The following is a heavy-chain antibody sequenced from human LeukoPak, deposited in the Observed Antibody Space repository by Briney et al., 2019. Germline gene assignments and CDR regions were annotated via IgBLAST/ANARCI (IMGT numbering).Heavy chain of an antibody. V-gene: IGHV3-74*01. J-gene: IGHJ4*02. CDR2: INSDGSSI. Sequence: GGSLRLSCAASGFTFSSYWMNWVRQAPGKGLVWVSRINSDGSSISYADSVKGRFTISRDNAKNTLYLQMNTLRAEDTAIYYCARGSGYGVFDYWGQGTLVTVSS. CDR1: GFTFSSYW. CDR3: ARGSGYGVFDY. D-gene: IGHD6-25*01.